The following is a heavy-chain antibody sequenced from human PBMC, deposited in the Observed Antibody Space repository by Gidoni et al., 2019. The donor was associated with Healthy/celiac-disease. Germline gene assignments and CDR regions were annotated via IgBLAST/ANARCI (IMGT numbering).Heavy chain of an antibody. D-gene: IGHD5-18*01. J-gene: IGHJ4*02. V-gene: IGHV3-43*01. CDR3: AKDIGGIQLWPTAILGFDY. CDR2: ISWDGGST. CDR1: TVTSDDYT. Sequence: EVQLVESGGVVVQTGGSLRLSGAASTVTSDDYTVHGVRQAPGKWLEGGSLISWDGGSTYYADSVKGRFTISRDNSKNSLYLQMNSLRTEDTALYYCAKDIGGIQLWPTAILGFDYWGQGTLVTVSS.